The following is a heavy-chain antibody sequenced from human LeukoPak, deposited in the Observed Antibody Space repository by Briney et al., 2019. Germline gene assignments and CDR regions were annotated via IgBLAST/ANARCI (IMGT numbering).Heavy chain of an antibody. CDR2: INAGNGNT. J-gene: IGHJ4*02. Sequence: ASVKVSCKASGYTFTSYAMHWVRQAPGQRLEWMGWINAGNGNTKYSQKFQGRVTITRDTSASTAYMELSSLRSEDTAVYYCARGKEYFDWLLRAYYFDYWGQGTLVTVSS. D-gene: IGHD3-9*01. V-gene: IGHV1-3*01. CDR3: ARGKEYFDWLLRAYYFDY. CDR1: GYTFTSYA.